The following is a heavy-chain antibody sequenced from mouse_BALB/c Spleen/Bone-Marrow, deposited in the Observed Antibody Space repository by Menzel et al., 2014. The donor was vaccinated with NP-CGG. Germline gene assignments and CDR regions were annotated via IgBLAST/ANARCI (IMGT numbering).Heavy chain of an antibody. V-gene: IGHV2-9*02. D-gene: IGHD2-1*01. CDR2: IWAGGST. Sequence: QVQLKESVPGLVAPSQSLSITCTVSGFSLTSYGVHWVRQPPGKGLEWLGVIWAGGSTNYNSALMSRLSISKDKSKSQVFLKMNSLQTDDTAIYYCARGWGNGAMDYWVQGTSVTVSS. CDR3: ARGWGNGAMDY. J-gene: IGHJ4*01. CDR1: GFSLTSYG.